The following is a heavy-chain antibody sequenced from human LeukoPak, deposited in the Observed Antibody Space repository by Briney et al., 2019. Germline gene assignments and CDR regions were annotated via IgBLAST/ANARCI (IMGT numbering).Heavy chain of an antibody. D-gene: IGHD1-1*01. J-gene: IGHJ4*02. Sequence: GGTLRLSCAASGFTFSSYGMAWVRQAPGKGLEWVSAISGSGGSTYYADSVKGRFTISRDNSKNTLYLQMNSLRAEDTAVYYCAKDPTIGVPYYYFDCGGQGTLVTVSS. CDR3: AKDPTIGVPYYYFDC. CDR2: ISGSGGST. CDR1: GFTFSSYG. V-gene: IGHV3-23*01.